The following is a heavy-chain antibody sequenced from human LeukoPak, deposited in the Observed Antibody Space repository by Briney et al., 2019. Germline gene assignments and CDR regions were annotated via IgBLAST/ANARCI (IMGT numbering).Heavy chain of an antibody. CDR3: AREGFSRGYYYYYYMDV. CDR2: ISSSGSYK. V-gene: IGHV3-21*01. Sequence: PGGSLRLSCAASGFTFSSYSMNWVRQAPGKGLEWVSSISSSGSYKYYADSVKGRFTISRDNSKNTLYLQMNSLRAEDTAAYYCAREGFSRGYYYYYYMDVWGKGTTVTVSS. D-gene: IGHD6-13*01. J-gene: IGHJ6*03. CDR1: GFTFSSYS.